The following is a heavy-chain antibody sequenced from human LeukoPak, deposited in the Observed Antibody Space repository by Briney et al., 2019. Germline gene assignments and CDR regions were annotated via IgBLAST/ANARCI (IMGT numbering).Heavy chain of an antibody. V-gene: IGHV3-15*01. CDR1: GFTLTNAW. Sequence: GGSLRLSCAASGFTLTNAWMSWVRQAPGKGLEWVGRIKSETDGGTIDYAAPVKGRFTISRDDSKNTLYLQMNSLKTEDSAVYYCTRDGSGTGFDHWGQGTLVTVSS. CDR3: TRDGSGTGFDH. D-gene: IGHD1-26*01. J-gene: IGHJ4*02. CDR2: IKSETDGGTI.